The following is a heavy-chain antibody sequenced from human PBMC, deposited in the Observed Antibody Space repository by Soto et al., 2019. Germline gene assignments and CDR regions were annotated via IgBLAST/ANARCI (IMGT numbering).Heavy chain of an antibody. Sequence: SETLSLTCTVSGGSISSGDYYWSWIRQPPGKGLEWIGYIYYSGSTHYNPSLKSRVTISVDTSKNQFSLKLSSVTAADTAVYYCASTVSCWFDPWGQGTLVTVSS. D-gene: IGHD2-15*01. V-gene: IGHV4-30-4*01. J-gene: IGHJ5*02. CDR2: IYYSGST. CDR3: ASTVSCWFDP. CDR1: GGSISSGDYY.